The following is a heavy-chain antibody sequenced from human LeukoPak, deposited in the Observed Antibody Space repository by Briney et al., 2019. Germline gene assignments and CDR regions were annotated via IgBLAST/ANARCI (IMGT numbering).Heavy chain of an antibody. Sequence: SETLSLTCTVSGGSISSSSYYWGWIRQPPGKGLEWIGSIYYSGSTYYNPSLKSRVTISVDTSKNQFSLKLSSVTAADTAVYYCARTAGYSYGYYYYHYYMDVWGKGTTVTVSS. CDR1: GGSISSSSYY. J-gene: IGHJ6*03. V-gene: IGHV4-39*01. D-gene: IGHD5-18*01. CDR3: ARTAGYSYGYYYYHYYMDV. CDR2: IYYSGST.